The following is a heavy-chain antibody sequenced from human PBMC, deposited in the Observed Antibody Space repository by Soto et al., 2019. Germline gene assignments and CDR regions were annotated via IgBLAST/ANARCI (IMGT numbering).Heavy chain of an antibody. V-gene: IGHV3-30*18. CDR1: GFTFSSYG. CDR3: AKDLGVDGSASYAYY. D-gene: IGHD3-10*01. J-gene: IGHJ4*02. Sequence: QVQLVESGGGVVQPGRSLRLSCAASGFTFSSYGMHWVRHTAGKGLEWLAVISYDGSHKLHADSVKGRFTISRDNSKNTLSLQLTSLRAEDTAVYYCAKDLGVDGSASYAYYWGQGTLVTVSS. CDR2: ISYDGSHK.